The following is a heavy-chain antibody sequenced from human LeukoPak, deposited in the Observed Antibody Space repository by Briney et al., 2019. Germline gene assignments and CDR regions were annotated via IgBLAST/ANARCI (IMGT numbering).Heavy chain of an antibody. CDR2: WST. CDR3: ARHVPYAPFDN. V-gene: IGHV4-34*01. CDR1: GGSFSGYS. D-gene: IGHD4-17*01. Sequence: PSETLSLTCTISGGSFSGYSWTWIRQPPGKGLEWLGSWSTSYKASLESRVTISVDASKNQFSLRLSSLTAADTAVYYCARHVPYAPFDNWGQGTLVTVSS. J-gene: IGHJ4*02.